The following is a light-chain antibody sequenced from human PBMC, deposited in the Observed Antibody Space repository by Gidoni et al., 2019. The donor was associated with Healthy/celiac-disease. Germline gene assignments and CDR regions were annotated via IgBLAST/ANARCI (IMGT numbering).Light chain of an antibody. Sequence: QSVPTQPPSASGTPGQRVTISFSGSSSNIGSNYVYWYQPLPGPAPKLLIYRNTHRPSGVPYRFSGSKSGTSASLAISGLRSEDEADYYCAAWDDSLSVWVFGGGTKLTVL. CDR2: RNT. J-gene: IGLJ3*02. V-gene: IGLV1-47*01. CDR1: SSNIGSNY. CDR3: AAWDDSLSVWV.